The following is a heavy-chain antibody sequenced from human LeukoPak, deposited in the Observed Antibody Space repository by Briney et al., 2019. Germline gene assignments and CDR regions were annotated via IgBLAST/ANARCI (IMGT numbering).Heavy chain of an antibody. Sequence: PGGSLRLSCAASGFTFSSYGIHWVRQAPGKGLEWVAFIRHDGSNKYFVDSVKGRFTISRDNSKNTLYLQMNSLRVDDTAVYYCATTVTDGTFDYWGQGTLVTVSS. V-gene: IGHV3-30*02. CDR2: IRHDGSNK. CDR3: ATTVTDGTFDY. CDR1: GFTFSSYG. D-gene: IGHD4-17*01. J-gene: IGHJ4*02.